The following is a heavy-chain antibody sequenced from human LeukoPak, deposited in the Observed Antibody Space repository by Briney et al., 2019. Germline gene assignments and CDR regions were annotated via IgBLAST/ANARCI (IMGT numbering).Heavy chain of an antibody. D-gene: IGHD3-22*01. CDR3: AKERDPYDSSGYQDY. V-gene: IGHV3-23*01. CDR1: GFTFSSYA. Sequence: GGSLRLSCAASGFTFSSYAMSWVRQAPGKGLEWVSAISGSGGSTYYADSVKGRFTISRDNSRNTLYLQMNSLRAEDTAVYYCAKERDPYDSSGYQDYWGQGTLVTVSS. CDR2: ISGSGGST. J-gene: IGHJ4*02.